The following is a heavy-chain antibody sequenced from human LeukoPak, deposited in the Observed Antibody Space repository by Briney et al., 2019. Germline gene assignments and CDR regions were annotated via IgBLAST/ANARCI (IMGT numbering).Heavy chain of an antibody. Sequence: HPGGSLRLSCAASGFTFSSYAMSWVRQAPGKGLEWVSAISGSGGSTYYADSVKGRFTISRDNSKNTLYLQMNSLRAEDTAVYYCAGVLLWFGEFDAFDIWGQGTMVTVSS. CDR2: ISGSGGST. D-gene: IGHD3-10*01. CDR3: AGVLLWFGEFDAFDI. J-gene: IGHJ3*02. V-gene: IGHV3-23*01. CDR1: GFTFSSYA.